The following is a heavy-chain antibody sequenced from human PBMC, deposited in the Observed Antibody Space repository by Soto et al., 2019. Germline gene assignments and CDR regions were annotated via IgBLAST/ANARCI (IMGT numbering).Heavy chain of an antibody. D-gene: IGHD6-13*01. Sequence: EVQLLESGGGLVQPGGSLTLSCAVSGFKFSQYYMHWVRQAPGKGLEWVSRIKSDGSSIHYAVSVKGRFTISRDNTKHRLSLQMSSLSTEDTAVYYCAREGPYSSTWYWDFWGEGTLVTVSS. J-gene: IGHJ4*02. CDR2: IKSDGSSI. V-gene: IGHV3-74*01. CDR3: AREGPYSSTWYWDF. CDR1: GFKFSQYY.